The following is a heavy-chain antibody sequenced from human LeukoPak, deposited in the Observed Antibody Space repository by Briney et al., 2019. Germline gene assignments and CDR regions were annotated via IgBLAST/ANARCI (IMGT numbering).Heavy chain of an antibody. J-gene: IGHJ2*01. CDR3: ARRGRENWYFDL. D-gene: IGHD3-16*01. Sequence: SETLSLTCTVSGGSINSYYYSWIRQPPGKGLEWIGYIYYSGSTNYNPSLKSRVTISVDTSKNQFSLKLSPVTAADTAVYYCARRGRENWYFDLWGRGTLVTVSS. CDR2: IYYSGST. CDR1: GGSINSYY. V-gene: IGHV4-59*08.